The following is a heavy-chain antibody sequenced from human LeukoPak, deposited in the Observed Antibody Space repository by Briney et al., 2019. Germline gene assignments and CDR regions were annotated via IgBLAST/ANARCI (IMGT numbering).Heavy chain of an antibody. CDR1: GGSISSYY. D-gene: IGHD3-22*01. Sequence: KTSETLSLTCTVSGGSISSYYWSWIRQPAGKGLEWIGRIYTSGSTNYNPSLKSRVTMSVDTSKNQFSLKLSSVTAADTAVYYCASEDEYYYDSSGYFAWGQGTLVTVSS. CDR2: IYTSGST. J-gene: IGHJ5*02. CDR3: ASEDEYYYDSSGYFA. V-gene: IGHV4-4*07.